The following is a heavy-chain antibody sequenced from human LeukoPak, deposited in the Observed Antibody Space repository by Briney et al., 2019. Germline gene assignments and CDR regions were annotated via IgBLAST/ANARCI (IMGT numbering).Heavy chain of an antibody. CDR2: IYYTGSP. CDR3: ARGYNTFDC. J-gene: IGHJ4*02. V-gene: IGHV4-59*11. Sequence: SETLSLTWTVSGGSISGHYWSWIRLPPGKGLEWMGYIYYTGSPNYNPSLKSRVTMSVDTSKNQVSLKLSSVTAADTAVYYCARGYNTFDCWGQGTLITVSS. D-gene: IGHD5-24*01. CDR1: GGSISGHY.